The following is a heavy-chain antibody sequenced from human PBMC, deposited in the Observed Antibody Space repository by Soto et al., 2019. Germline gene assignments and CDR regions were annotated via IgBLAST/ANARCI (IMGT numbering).Heavy chain of an antibody. CDR3: ARDLRGSSGYDY. D-gene: IGHD6-19*01. CDR2: IYHSGST. CDR1: GYSISSGYY. J-gene: IGHJ4*02. Sequence: PSETLSLTCAVSGYSISSGYYWGWIRQPPGKGLERIGSIYHSGSTYYNPSLKSRVTISVDTSKNQFSLKLSSVTAADTAVYYCARDLRGSSGYDYWGQGTLVTVSS. V-gene: IGHV4-38-2*02.